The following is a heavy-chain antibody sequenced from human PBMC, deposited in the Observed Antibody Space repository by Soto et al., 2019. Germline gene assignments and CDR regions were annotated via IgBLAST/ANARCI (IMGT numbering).Heavy chain of an antibody. CDR2: ITGSGGST. CDR1: GFTFSTYA. V-gene: IGHV3-23*01. D-gene: IGHD4-17*01. Sequence: PGGSLRLSSAASGFTFSTYAMIWVRQAPGKGLEWVSVITGSGGSTYYADSVKGRFTISSDTSTNTLFLHMTSLRTEDTAVSYFAKDGYGHYGVLDCWGQRTMVTDSA. CDR3: AKDGYGHYGVLDC. J-gene: IGHJ4*02.